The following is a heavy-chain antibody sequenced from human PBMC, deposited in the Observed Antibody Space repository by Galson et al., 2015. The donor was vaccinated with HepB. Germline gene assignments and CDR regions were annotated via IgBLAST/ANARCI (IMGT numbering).Heavy chain of an antibody. CDR3: AREYPDIVVVPAASA. J-gene: IGHJ5*02. CDR2: IKQDGSEK. Sequence: SLRLSCAASGFTFSSYWMSWVRQAPGKGLEWVANIKQDGSEKYYVDSVKGRFTISRDNAKNSLYLQMNSLRAEDTAVYYCAREYPDIVVVPAASAWGQGTLVTVSS. V-gene: IGHV3-7*03. CDR1: GFTFSSYW. D-gene: IGHD2-2*01.